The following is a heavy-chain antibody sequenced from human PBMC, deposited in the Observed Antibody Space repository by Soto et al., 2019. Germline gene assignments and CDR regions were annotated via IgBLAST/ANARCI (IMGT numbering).Heavy chain of an antibody. CDR2: INAGNGNT. V-gene: IGHV1-3*01. J-gene: IGHJ6*02. D-gene: IGHD2-2*01. CDR1: GYTFTSYA. Sequence: ASVKVSCKASGYTFTSYAMHWVRQAPGQRLEWMGWINAGNGNTKYSQKFQGRVTITRDTSASTAYMELSSLRSEDTAVYYCAGDKLDPNDYQLPHYYHYRLAVWGQGTSVTVSS. CDR3: AGDKLDPNDYQLPHYYHYRLAV.